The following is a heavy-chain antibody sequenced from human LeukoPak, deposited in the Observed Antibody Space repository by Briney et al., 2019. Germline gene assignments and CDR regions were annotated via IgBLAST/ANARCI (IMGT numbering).Heavy chain of an antibody. V-gene: IGHV4-39*01. CDR3: ARQNFGVIKPFDY. CDR2: IYYSGST. J-gene: IGHJ4*02. D-gene: IGHD3-3*01. Sequence: SETLSLTCTVPGGSISSSRYYWGWIRRPPGKGLEWIGSIYYSGSTDYNPSLKSRVTISIDTSKNQFSLNLSSVTAADTAVYYCARQNFGVIKPFDYWGQGTLVTVSS. CDR1: GGSISSSRYY.